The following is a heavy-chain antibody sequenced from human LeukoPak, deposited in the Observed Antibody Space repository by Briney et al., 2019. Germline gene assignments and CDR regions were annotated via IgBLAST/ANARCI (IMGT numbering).Heavy chain of an antibody. D-gene: IGHD6-6*01. V-gene: IGHV4-39*07. CDR1: GGSISSSSYY. J-gene: IGHJ4*02. CDR2: IYHSGNA. Sequence: PSETLSLTCTVSGGSISSSSYYWGWIRQPPGKGLEWIGEIYHSGNANYNPSLKTRVTMSVDKSKNQFSLILSSVTAADTAVYYCARDVGARLSGFWGQETLVTVSS. CDR3: ARDVGARLSGF.